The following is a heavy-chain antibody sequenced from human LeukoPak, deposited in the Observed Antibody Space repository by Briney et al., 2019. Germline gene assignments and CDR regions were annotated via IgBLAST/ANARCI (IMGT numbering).Heavy chain of an antibody. D-gene: IGHD3-22*01. V-gene: IGHV1-18*01. CDR1: GYTFTSYG. J-gene: IGHJ3*02. Sequence: ASVKVSCKASGYTFTSYGISWVRQAPGQGLEWMGWISAYNGNTNYAQKLQGRVTMTTDTSTSTAYMEPRSLRSDDTAVYYCARNFPYYYDSSGQHAFDIWGQGTMVTVSS. CDR2: ISAYNGNT. CDR3: ARNFPYYYDSSGQHAFDI.